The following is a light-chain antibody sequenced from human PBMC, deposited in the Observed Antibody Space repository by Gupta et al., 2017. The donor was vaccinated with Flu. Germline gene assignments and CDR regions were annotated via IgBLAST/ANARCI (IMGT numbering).Light chain of an antibody. V-gene: IGKV3-11*01. Sequence: EIVLTQSPATLSLSPGERATLPCRASQSVSNYLAWYQQKPGQAPRLLIYDASNRATGIPARFSGSGSGTDFTPTISSLEPEDFAVYYCQQRSNWPSTFGQGTKMEIK. CDR3: QQRSNWPST. CDR2: DAS. J-gene: IGKJ2*02. CDR1: QSVSNY.